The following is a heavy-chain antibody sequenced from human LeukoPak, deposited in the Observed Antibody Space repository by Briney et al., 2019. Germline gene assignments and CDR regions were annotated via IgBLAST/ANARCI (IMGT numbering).Heavy chain of an antibody. CDR1: GGAFSGYY. J-gene: IGHJ4*02. Sequence: SETLSLTCAVYGGAFSGYYWSWIRHPPGKGLEWIEEINHSGSTNYNPSLKSRVTISVDTSKNQFSLKLSSVTAADTAVYYCARGVYYFDYWGQGTLVTVSS. V-gene: IGHV4-34*01. CDR3: ARGVYYFDY. CDR2: INHSGST.